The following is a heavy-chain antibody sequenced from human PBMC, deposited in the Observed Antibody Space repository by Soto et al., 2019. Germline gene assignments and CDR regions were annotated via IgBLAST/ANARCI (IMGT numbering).Heavy chain of an antibody. CDR1: GGSFSGYY. CDR2: INHSGST. Sequence: QVQLQQWGAGLLKPSETLSLTCAVYGGSFSGYYWSWIRQPPGKGLEWIGEINHSGSTNYNPSLKSRVTISVDTSKNQLSLKLSSVTAADTAVYYCARGPRYQYCSSTSCYMPSGIFDIWGQGTMVTVSS. V-gene: IGHV4-34*01. J-gene: IGHJ3*02. D-gene: IGHD2-2*02. CDR3: ARGPRYQYCSSTSCYMPSGIFDI.